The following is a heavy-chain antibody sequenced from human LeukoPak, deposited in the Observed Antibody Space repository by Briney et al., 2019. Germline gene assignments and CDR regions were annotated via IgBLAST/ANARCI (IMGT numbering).Heavy chain of an antibody. CDR1: GFIFSSYA. V-gene: IGHV3-23*01. D-gene: IGHD5-18*01. J-gene: IGHJ5*02. CDR2: ISGSGGNT. Sequence: PGGSLRLSCAASGFIFSSYAMSWVRQAPGKGLEWVSTISGSGGNTYYADSVKGRFTISRDNSKNTLYLQMNSLRAEDTAVYYCAKGGYSYGFYWFDPWGQGTLVTVSS. CDR3: AKGGYSYGFYWFDP.